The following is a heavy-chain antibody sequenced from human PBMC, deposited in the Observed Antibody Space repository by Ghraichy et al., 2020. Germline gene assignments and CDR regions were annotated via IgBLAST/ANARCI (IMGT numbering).Heavy chain of an antibody. CDR1: GFTFSGYY. CDR3: ARDKSAWYSESRRDYHSYGMDF. CDR2: ISTSGSTT. J-gene: IGHJ6*02. V-gene: IGHV3-11*01. D-gene: IGHD2-15*01. Sequence: GESLNISCAASGFTFSGYYMSWIRQAPGKGLEWVSYISTSGSTTYYADSVKGRFTISRDNAKNSLFLQMNSLRVDDTAVYYCARDKSAWYSESRRDYHSYGMDFWGQGTTVTVSS.